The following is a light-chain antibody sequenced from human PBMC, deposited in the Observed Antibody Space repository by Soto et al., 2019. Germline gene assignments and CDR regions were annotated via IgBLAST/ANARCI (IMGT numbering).Light chain of an antibody. J-gene: IGLJ2*01. V-gene: IGLV2-14*01. Sequence: QSALTQPASVSGSPGQSITISCTGTSSDVGGYNYVSWYQQHPGKAPKLMIYDVSNRPSGVSNRFSGSKSGNTASLTISGLRVEDEADNSCSSFQTTSPPDVVFAGGTSSPS. CDR3: SSFQTTSPPDVV. CDR2: DVS. CDR1: SSDVGGYNY.